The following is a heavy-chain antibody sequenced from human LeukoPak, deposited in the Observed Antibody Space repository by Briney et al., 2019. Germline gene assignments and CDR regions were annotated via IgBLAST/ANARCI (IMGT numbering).Heavy chain of an antibody. CDR3: ARERTGLEMATGGAFDI. Sequence: SVKVSCKASGGTFSSYAISWVRQAPGQGLEWMGGIIPIFGTANYAQKFQGSVTITADESTSTAYMELSSLRSEDTAVYYCARERTGLEMATGGAFDIWGQGTMVTVSS. J-gene: IGHJ3*02. CDR1: GGTFSSYA. D-gene: IGHD5-24*01. V-gene: IGHV1-69*13. CDR2: IIPIFGTA.